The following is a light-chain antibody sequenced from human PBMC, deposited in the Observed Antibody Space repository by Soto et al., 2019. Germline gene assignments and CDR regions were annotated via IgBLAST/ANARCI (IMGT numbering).Light chain of an antibody. Sequence: QSALTQPASVSGSPGQSITISCTGTSSDVGSYDLVSWYQQQPGKAPKLMIYDVNNRPSGVSNRFFGSKSGNTASLTISGLQADDEAHYYCRSFTNTNTLIFGGGTKLTVL. CDR2: DVN. CDR3: RSFTNTNTLI. CDR1: SSDVGSYDL. J-gene: IGLJ2*01. V-gene: IGLV2-14*02.